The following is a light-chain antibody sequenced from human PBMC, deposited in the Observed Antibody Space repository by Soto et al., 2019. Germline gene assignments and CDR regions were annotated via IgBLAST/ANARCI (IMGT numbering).Light chain of an antibody. CDR2: GAS. J-gene: IGKJ4*01. V-gene: IGKV3-15*01. CDR3: QQYHNWPLT. CDR1: QSVSSN. Sequence: EIVMTQSPATLSVSPGERATLSCRASQSVSSNLAWYQQKSGQAPRLLIYGASTRATGIPARFSGSGSGTESTLTISSLQSEDFAVYYCQQYHNWPLTFGGGTKVDIK.